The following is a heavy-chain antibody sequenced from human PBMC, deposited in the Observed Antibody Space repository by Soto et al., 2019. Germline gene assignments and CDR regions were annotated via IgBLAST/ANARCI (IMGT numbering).Heavy chain of an antibody. J-gene: IGHJ3*02. D-gene: IGHD3-3*01. CDR1: GGSISSYY. CDR3: ARASDFWSGYYEFYAFDI. V-gene: IGHV4-59*01. CDR2: IYYSGST. Sequence: PSETLSLTCTVSGGSISSYYWSWIRQPPGKGLEWIGYIYYSGSTNYNPSLKSRVTISVDTSKNQFSLKLSSVTAADTAVYYCARASDFWSGYYEFYAFDIWGQGTMVTVS.